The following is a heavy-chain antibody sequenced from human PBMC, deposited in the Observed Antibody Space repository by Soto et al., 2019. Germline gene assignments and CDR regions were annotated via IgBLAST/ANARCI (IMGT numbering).Heavy chain of an antibody. CDR2: IYTDGSRA. J-gene: IGHJ4*02. V-gene: IGHV3-74*01. Sequence: EVQLVESGGGLVQPGGSLRLSCEASGFSFSSHCMHWVRQAPGKGLVWVSGIYTDGSRADYAVSVKGRFTISRDNAKNSVFLQRNGLGAEDTVVYYGIRGARNYYDFDYWGQGTLVTVSS. D-gene: IGHD3-22*01. CDR3: IRGARNYYDFDY. CDR1: GFSFSSHC.